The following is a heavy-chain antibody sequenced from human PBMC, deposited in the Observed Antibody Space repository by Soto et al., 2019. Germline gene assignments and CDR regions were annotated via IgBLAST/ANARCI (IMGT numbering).Heavy chain of an antibody. CDR1: GGSISSYY. CDR3: ARVTLWSNWFDP. D-gene: IGHD2-21*01. Sequence: SETLSLTCTVSGGSISSYYWSWIRQPPGKGLEWIGYIYYSGSTNYNPSLKSRVTISVDTSKNQFSLKLSSVTAADTAVYYCARVTLWSNWFDPWGQGTLVTVSS. CDR2: IYYSGST. V-gene: IGHV4-59*01. J-gene: IGHJ5*02.